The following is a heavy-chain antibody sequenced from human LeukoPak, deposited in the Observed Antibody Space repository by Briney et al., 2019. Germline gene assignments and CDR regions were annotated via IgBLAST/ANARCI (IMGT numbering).Heavy chain of an antibody. V-gene: IGHV3-30*02. CDR3: AKDCGGDCHVYC. CDR1: GFTFSNYG. CDR2: IWPDGINK. J-gene: IGHJ4*02. D-gene: IGHD2-21*02. Sequence: GGSLRLPCAASGFTFSNYGMHWVRQAPGQGLEWVAAIWPDGINKDYADSVRGRFTISRDNSKNILYVQMNSLTAEDTAVYYCAKDCGGDCHVYCWGQGTLVTVSS.